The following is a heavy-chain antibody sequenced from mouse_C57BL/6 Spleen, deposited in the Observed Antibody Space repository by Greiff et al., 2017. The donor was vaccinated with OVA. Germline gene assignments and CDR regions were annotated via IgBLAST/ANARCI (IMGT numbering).Heavy chain of an antibody. J-gene: IGHJ1*03. CDR3: ARRYYGSSYDWYFDV. CDR1: GYTFTSYW. D-gene: IGHD1-1*01. V-gene: IGHV1-52*01. Sequence: QVHVKQPGAELVRPGSSVKLSCKASGYTFTSYWMHWVKQRPIQGLEWIGNIDPSDSETHYNQKFKDKATLTVDKSSSTAYMQLSSLTSEDSAVYYCARRYYGSSYDWYFDVWGTGTTVTVSS. CDR2: IDPSDSET.